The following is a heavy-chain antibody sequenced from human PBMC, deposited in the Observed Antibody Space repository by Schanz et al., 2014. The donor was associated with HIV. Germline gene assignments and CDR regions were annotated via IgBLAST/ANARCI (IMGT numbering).Heavy chain of an antibody. CDR2: ISYDGRNK. CDR1: GFTFDSYG. J-gene: IGHJ4*02. D-gene: IGHD2-2*01. Sequence: QVRLVESGGGVVRPGRSLRLSCAASGFTFDSYGMHWVRQAPGKGLEWGAIISYDGRNKYYADSVKGRFTISRDNSKNTLYLQMNSLGVEDTAVYFCARDGARTSHWGFWGQGTLVTVSS. V-gene: IGHV3-30*03. CDR3: ARDGARTSHWGF.